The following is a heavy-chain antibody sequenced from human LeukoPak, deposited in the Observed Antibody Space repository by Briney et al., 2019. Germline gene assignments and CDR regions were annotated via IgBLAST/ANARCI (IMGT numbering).Heavy chain of an antibody. CDR3: ARRLPKYSSSWTFDY. Sequence: SETLSLTCTVSGGSISSSSYYWGWIRQPPGKGLEWIGSIYYSGSIYYNPSLKSRITISVDTSKNQFSLKLSSVTAADTAVYYCARRLPKYSSSWTFDYWGQGTLVTVSP. V-gene: IGHV4-39*01. CDR1: GGSISSSSYY. J-gene: IGHJ4*02. CDR2: IYYSGSI. D-gene: IGHD6-13*01.